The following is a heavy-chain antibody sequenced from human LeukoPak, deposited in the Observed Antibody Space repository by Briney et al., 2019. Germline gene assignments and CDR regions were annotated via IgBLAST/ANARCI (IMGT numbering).Heavy chain of an antibody. CDR1: GFTFSSYA. V-gene: IGHV3-43D*03. J-gene: IGHJ4*02. Sequence: PGGSLRLSCAASGFTFSSYAMHWVRQAPGKGLEWVSLISWDGGSTYYADSVKGRFTISRDNSKNSLYLQMNSLRAEDTALYYCAKTMVRGVTLTAYFDYWGQGTLVTVSS. CDR2: ISWDGGST. CDR3: AKTMVRGVTLTAYFDY. D-gene: IGHD3-10*01.